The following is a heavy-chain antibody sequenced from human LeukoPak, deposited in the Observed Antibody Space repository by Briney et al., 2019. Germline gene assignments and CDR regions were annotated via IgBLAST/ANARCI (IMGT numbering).Heavy chain of an antibody. CDR2: IWYDGSDK. Sequence: GGSLRLSCATSGFTFNSYGMHWVRQAPGKGLEWVAVIWYDGSDKYYADSVKGRFTISRDNPKNTLYLQMSSLRAEDTAVYYCARGSGGYYNWFDPWGQGTLVIVSS. J-gene: IGHJ5*02. CDR3: ARGSGGYYNWFDP. D-gene: IGHD3-10*01. V-gene: IGHV3-33*01. CDR1: GFTFNSYG.